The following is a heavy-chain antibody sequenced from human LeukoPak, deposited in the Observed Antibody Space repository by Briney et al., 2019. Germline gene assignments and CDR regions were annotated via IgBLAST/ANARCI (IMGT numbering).Heavy chain of an antibody. J-gene: IGHJ4*02. CDR3: ARDGLWPLYFDY. V-gene: IGHV1-18*01. D-gene: IGHD5-18*01. CDR1: GYTFTSYG. CDR2: ISAYNGNT. Sequence: GGSVKVSCKASGYTFTSYGISWVRQAPGQWIEWMGSISAYNGNTNYAQKLQGRVTMTTDTSTSTAYMELRSLRSDDTAVYYCARDGLWPLYFDYWGQGTLVTVSS.